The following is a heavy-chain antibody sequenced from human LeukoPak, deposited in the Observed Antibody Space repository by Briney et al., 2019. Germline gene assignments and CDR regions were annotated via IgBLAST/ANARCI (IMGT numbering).Heavy chain of an antibody. CDR1: GGTFSSYA. J-gene: IGHJ6*02. CDR2: INPNSGGT. V-gene: IGHV1-2*02. CDR3: ARDGEDYDILTGYRYYYGMDV. Sequence: AASVKVSCKASGGTFSSYAISWVRQAPGQGLEWMGWINPNSGGTNYAQKFQGRVTMTRDTSISTAYMELSRLRSDDTAVYYCARDGEDYDILTGYRYYYGMDVWGQGTTVTVSS. D-gene: IGHD3-9*01.